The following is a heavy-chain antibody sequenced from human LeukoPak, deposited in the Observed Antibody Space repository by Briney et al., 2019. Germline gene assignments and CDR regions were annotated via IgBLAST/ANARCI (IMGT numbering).Heavy chain of an antibody. D-gene: IGHD3-3*01. CDR1: GFTFTSYA. V-gene: IGHV3-23*01. CDR2: ISGSGAKT. CDR3: AKWGFLAWLLSMFDY. Sequence: GGSLRLSCAASGFTFTSYAMSWVRQAPGKGLEWVSAISGSGAKTYYADSVKGRFTISRDNSKNTLYLQMNSLRAEDTAVYYCAKWGFLAWLLSMFDYWGQGTLVTVSS. J-gene: IGHJ4*02.